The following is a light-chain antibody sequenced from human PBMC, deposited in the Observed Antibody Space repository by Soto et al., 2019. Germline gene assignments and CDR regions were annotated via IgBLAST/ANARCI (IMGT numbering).Light chain of an antibody. V-gene: IGKV1-5*01. J-gene: IGKJ1*01. Sequence: DIQMTQSPSSLSASVGDRVTITCRASQSISSCLDWYQQKPGKAPKLLIYDASALPRGVPSRFSGSGSGTKFTLTIASLQPDDFATYYCQQYESISGTFGRGTKVDIK. CDR1: QSISSC. CDR3: QQYESISGT. CDR2: DAS.